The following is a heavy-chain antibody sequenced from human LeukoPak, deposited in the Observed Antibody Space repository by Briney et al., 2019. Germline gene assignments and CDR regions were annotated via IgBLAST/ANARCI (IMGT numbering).Heavy chain of an antibody. J-gene: IGHJ4*02. V-gene: IGHV3-11*05. D-gene: IGHD1-26*01. CDR3: ARGVGATPDPCDC. CDR2: ISSSGSYT. Sequence: GGSLRLSCAASGFTFSDYYMSWIRQAPGKGLEWVSYISSSGSYTKYTDSVKGRFTISRDNAKNSLYLQMNSLRAEDTAVYYCARGVGATPDPCDCWGQGTLATVSS. CDR1: GFTFSDYY.